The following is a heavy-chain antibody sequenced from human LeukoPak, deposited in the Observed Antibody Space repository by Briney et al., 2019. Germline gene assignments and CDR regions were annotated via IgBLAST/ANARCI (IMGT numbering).Heavy chain of an antibody. J-gene: IGHJ6*02. Sequence: SETLSLTCTVSGDSISSYYWSWIRQPPGKGLEWIGYIYYSGSTNYNPSLKSRVTISVDTSKNQFSLKLSSVTVADTAVYYCTRRIAARRSGYYYYGMGVWGQGTTVTVSS. CDR3: TRRIAARRSGYYYYGMGV. D-gene: IGHD6-6*01. CDR1: GDSISSYY. CDR2: IYYSGST. V-gene: IGHV4-59*01.